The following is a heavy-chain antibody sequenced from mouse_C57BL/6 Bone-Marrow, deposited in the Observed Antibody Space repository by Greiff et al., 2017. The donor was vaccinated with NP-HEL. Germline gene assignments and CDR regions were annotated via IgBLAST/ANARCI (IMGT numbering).Heavy chain of an antibody. V-gene: IGHV1-64*01. CDR3: AFYYDYPWFAY. CDR1: GYTFTSYW. CDR2: IHPNSGST. J-gene: IGHJ3*01. D-gene: IGHD2-4*01. Sequence: VQLQQSGAELVKPGASVKLSCKASGYTFTSYWMHWVKQRPGQGLEWIGMIHPNSGSTNYNEKFKSKATLTVDKSSSTAYMQLSSLTSEDSAVYYCAFYYDYPWFAYWGQGTLVTVSA.